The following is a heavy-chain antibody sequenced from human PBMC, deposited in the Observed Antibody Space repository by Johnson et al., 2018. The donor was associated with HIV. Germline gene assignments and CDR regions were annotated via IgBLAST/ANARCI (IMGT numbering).Heavy chain of an antibody. J-gene: IGHJ3*02. V-gene: IGHV3-7*05. CDR2: IKQDGSEK. CDR1: GFTFSSYW. D-gene: IGHD4-17*01. Sequence: VQLVESGGGLIQPGGSLRLSCAASGFTFSSYWMSWVRQAPGKGLEWVANIKQDGSEKYYVDSVKGRFTISRDNSKNTLYLQMNSLRAEDTALYYCARGGLRIYGDYGDSREAFDIWGQGTMVTVSS. CDR3: ARGGLRIYGDYGDSREAFDI.